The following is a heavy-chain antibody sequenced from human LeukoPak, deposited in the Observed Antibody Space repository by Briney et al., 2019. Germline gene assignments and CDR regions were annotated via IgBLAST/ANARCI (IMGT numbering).Heavy chain of an antibody. Sequence: SETLSLTCAVYGGFFSGHYWSWIRQPPGKGLEWVGEINHSGNTNYNPSLKSRVTISVDTSKNQFSLKLSSVTAADTAVYYCASRGGYKFRFTDYYYYYMDVWGNGTTVTVSS. J-gene: IGHJ6*03. V-gene: IGHV4-34*01. CDR3: ASRGGYKFRFTDYYYYYMDV. CDR2: INHSGNT. D-gene: IGHD5-24*01. CDR1: GGFFSGHY.